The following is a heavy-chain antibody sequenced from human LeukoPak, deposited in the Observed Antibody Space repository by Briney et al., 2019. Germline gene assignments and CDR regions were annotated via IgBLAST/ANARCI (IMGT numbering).Heavy chain of an antibody. CDR1: GYTFTGYY. J-gene: IGHJ5*02. CDR2: INPNSGGT. V-gene: IGHV1-2*02. D-gene: IGHD1-26*01. Sequence: ASVKVSCKASGYTFTGYYMHWVRQAPGQGLEWMGWINPNSGGTNYAQKFQGRVTMTRDTSISTAYMELSRLRSDDTAVYYCAREQGRDNWFDPWGQGTLVTVSS. CDR3: AREQGRDNWFDP.